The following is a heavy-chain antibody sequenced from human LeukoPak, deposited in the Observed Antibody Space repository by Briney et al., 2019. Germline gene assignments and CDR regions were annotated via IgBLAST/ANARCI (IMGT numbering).Heavy chain of an antibody. Sequence: GASVKVSCKASGYTFTSYDINWVRQATGQGLEWMGWMNPNSGNTGYAQKFQGRVTMTRNTSISTAYMELNSLRAEDTAVYYCAKASMILVVITFDYWGQGTLVTVSS. CDR1: GYTFTSYD. J-gene: IGHJ4*02. D-gene: IGHD3-22*01. CDR3: AKASMILVVITFDY. V-gene: IGHV1-8*01. CDR2: MNPNSGNT.